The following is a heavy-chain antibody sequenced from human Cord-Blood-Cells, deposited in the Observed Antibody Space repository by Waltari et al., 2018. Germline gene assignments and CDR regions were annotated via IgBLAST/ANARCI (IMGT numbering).Heavy chain of an antibody. Sequence: QLQLQESGPGLVKPSETLSLTCTVSGGSISSGSYYWGWIRQPPGKGLEWIGSIYYSGSTYYNPSLKSRVTISVDTSKNQFSLKLSSVTAADTAVYYCARHTDPLRYFDYMADYWGQGTLVTVSS. V-gene: IGHV4-39*01. CDR1: GGSISSGSYY. D-gene: IGHD3-9*01. CDR2: IYYSGST. J-gene: IGHJ4*02. CDR3: ARHTDPLRYFDYMADY.